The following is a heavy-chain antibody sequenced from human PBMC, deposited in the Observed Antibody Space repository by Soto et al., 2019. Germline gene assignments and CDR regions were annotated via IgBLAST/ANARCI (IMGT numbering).Heavy chain of an antibody. D-gene: IGHD4-17*01. Sequence: GGSLRLSCAASGFTFSSYSMNWVRQAPGKGLEWVSSISSSSSYIYYAVSVKGRFTISRDNAKNSLYLQMNSLRAEDTAVYYCARDLLYGPNPYFDYWGQGTLVTVSS. J-gene: IGHJ4*02. V-gene: IGHV3-21*01. CDR2: ISSSSSYI. CDR3: ARDLLYGPNPYFDY. CDR1: GFTFSSYS.